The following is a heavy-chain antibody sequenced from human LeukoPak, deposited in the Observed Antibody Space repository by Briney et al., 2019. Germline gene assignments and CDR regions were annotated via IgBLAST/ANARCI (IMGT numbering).Heavy chain of an antibody. V-gene: IGHV3-23*01. CDR3: TKRVKYGGTWDHFAD. CDR1: GFTFDNYR. CDR2: VNADGGNT. J-gene: IGHJ4*02. D-gene: IGHD1-26*01. Sequence: GGSLRLSGAASGFTFDNYRMSWVRQAPGKGLEWVSTVNADGGNTYYADSVKGRFTISRDNSKSTLIIQMNSLRVEDTALYYCTKRVKYGGTWDHFADWGQGTLVTVSS.